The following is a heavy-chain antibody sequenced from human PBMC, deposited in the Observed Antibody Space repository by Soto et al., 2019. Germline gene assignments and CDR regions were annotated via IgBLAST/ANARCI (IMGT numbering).Heavy chain of an antibody. CDR2: IIPTFGTA. CDR1: GGSFSSHG. CDR3: ASERSAQDFDF. V-gene: IGHV1-69*06. Sequence: QVQLVQSGTVVQRRGSSVKVSCQASGGSFSSHGMAWVRQAPGQGLEWMGGIIPTFGTATYAPKFQGRVTITADKSTNTAYMELSSLRSEDTAVYYCASERSAQDFDFWGQGTLMTVSS. J-gene: IGHJ4*02. D-gene: IGHD1-26*01.